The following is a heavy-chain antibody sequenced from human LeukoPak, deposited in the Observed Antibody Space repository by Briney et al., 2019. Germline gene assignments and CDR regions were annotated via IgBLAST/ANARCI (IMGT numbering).Heavy chain of an antibody. CDR1: GYTFTGYY. CDR3: ANDLYRGYSMFYFDY. J-gene: IGHJ4*02. CDR2: VNPNSGGT. Sequence: GASVKVSCKASGYTFTGYYIHWVRQAPGQGLEWMGWVNPNSGGTNYAQKFQGRVTMTRDTSISTAYMELSRLRSDDTAVYYCANDLYRGYSMFYFDYWGQGTLVTVSS. V-gene: IGHV1-2*02. D-gene: IGHD5-18*01.